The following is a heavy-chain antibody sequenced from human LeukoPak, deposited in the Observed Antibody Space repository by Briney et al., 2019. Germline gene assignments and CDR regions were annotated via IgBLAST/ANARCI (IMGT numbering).Heavy chain of an antibody. D-gene: IGHD5-18*01. Sequence: ASVKVSCKASGYTFTSYYMHWVRQAPGQGLEWMGIINPSGGSTSYAQKFQGRVTMTRDMSASTVYMELSSLISEDTAAYYCAREVNTAMDSLDYWGQGTLVTVSS. CDR3: AREVNTAMDSLDY. V-gene: IGHV1-46*01. CDR2: INPSGGST. J-gene: IGHJ4*02. CDR1: GYTFTSYY.